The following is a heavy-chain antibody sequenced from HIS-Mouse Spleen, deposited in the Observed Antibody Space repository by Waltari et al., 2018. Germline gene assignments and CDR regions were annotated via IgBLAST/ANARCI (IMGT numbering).Heavy chain of an antibody. Sequence: QLQLQESGPGLVKPSETLSLTCTVSGGSISSSSYYWGWIRQPQGKGLERIGSIYYSGSTYYNPSPKSRVTKSVNTYKYQFSRKLSSVTAANTTVYYFARNRTATGWFDPWGQGTMVTVST. V-gene: IGHV4-39*01. CDR2: IYYSGST. J-gene: IGHJ5*02. D-gene: IGHD2-21*02. CDR1: GGSISSSSYY. CDR3: ARNRTATGWFDP.